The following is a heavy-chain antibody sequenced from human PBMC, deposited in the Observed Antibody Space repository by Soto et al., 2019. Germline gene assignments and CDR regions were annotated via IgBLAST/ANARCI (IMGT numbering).Heavy chain of an antibody. D-gene: IGHD6-25*01. CDR1: GGTFSNYA. Sequence: QVQVVQSGAEVKKPGSSVKVSCKASGGTFSNYAISWARQAPGHGLEWVGGIIPLTETPVYAQTVQGRLTITADEITSAAYMELSSLRSDDTAVYYCAIGTRNSGNGDFWGQGTLVTVSS. CDR2: IIPLTETP. V-gene: IGHV1-69*01. J-gene: IGHJ4*02. CDR3: AIGTRNSGNGDF.